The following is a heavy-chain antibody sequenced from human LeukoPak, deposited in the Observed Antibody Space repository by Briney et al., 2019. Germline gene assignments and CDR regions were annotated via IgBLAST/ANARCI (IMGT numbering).Heavy chain of an antibody. CDR3: ARDQDYDSSGYYRSTSFDY. J-gene: IGHJ4*02. D-gene: IGHD3-22*01. Sequence: ASVKVSCKASGYTFTGYYMHWVRQAPGKGLEWMGGFDPEDGETIYAQKFQGRVTTTEDTSTDTAYMELSSLRSEDTAVYYCARDQDYDSSGYYRSTSFDYWGQGTLVTVSS. CDR1: GYTFTGYY. V-gene: IGHV1-24*01. CDR2: FDPEDGET.